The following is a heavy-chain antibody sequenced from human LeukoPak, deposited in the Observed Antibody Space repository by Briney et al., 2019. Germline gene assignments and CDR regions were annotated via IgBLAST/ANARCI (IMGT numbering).Heavy chain of an antibody. CDR2: INHSGST. D-gene: IGHD1-26*01. CDR3: ARGLLDY. CDR1: GGSFSGYY. J-gene: IGHJ4*02. Sequence: SETLSLTCAVYGGSFSGYYWSWIRQPPGKGLEWIGEINHSGSTNYNPSLKSRVTISVDTSKNQFSLKLSSVTAADTAVYYCARGLLDYWGQGTLVTVSS. V-gene: IGHV4-34*01.